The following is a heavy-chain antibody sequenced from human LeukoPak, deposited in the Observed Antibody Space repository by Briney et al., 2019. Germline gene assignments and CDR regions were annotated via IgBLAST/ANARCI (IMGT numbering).Heavy chain of an antibody. CDR2: ISGSGGST. CDR3: AKSLPAYGQGDYYASGIHHYYFDY. CDR1: GFTFNSYG. D-gene: IGHD3-10*01. Sequence: PGGSLRLSCAASGFTFNSYGMSWVRQAPGKGLGWVSAISGSGGSTYYADSVKGRFTISRDNSKNTLYLQMNSLRAEDTAVYYCAKSLPAYGQGDYYASGIHHYYFDYWGQGTLVTVSS. V-gene: IGHV3-23*01. J-gene: IGHJ4*02.